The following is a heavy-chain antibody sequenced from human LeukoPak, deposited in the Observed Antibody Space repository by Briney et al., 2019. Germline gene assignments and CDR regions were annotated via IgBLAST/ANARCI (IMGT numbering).Heavy chain of an antibody. CDR1: GFTFSSYG. D-gene: IGHD2-21*02. V-gene: IGHV3-30*02. CDR2: IRYDGNNK. CDR3: AKEVDCGGDCSHLDY. Sequence: GGSLRLSCAASGFTFSSYGMHWVRQAPGKGLEWVSFIRYDGNNKYYADSVKGRFTISRDNSKNTVSLQMNSLRREDTAVYYCAKEVDCGGDCSHLDYWGQGTLVTVSS. J-gene: IGHJ4*01.